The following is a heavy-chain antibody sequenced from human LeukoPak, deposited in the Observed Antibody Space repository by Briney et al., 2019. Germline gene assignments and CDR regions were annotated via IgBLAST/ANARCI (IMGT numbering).Heavy chain of an antibody. CDR2: VFSSGST. D-gene: IGHD3-16*01. V-gene: IGHV4-39*01. CDR3: ARLPWGAYSSFDP. CDR1: GGSISSSSYY. Sequence: ASETLSLTCTVSGGSISSSSYYWGWVRQPPGKGLEWIGSVFSSGSTYYNPSLKSPVTISVDTSKNQFSLKLSSVTAADTAVYYCARLPWGAYSSFDPWGQGTLVTVPS. J-gene: IGHJ5*02.